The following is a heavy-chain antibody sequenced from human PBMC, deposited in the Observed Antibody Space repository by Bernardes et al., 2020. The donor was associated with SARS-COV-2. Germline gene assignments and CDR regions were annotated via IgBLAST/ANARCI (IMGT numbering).Heavy chain of an antibody. V-gene: IGHV5-51*01. CDR3: GTVVAGTYYFDY. Sequence: SCKGSGYKFTYFWIAWVRHMPGQGLEWMVSVFPGDYDARYSPSFQGRVTISADKSINTAYLQWSRLKASDSAIYYCGTVVAGTYYFDYWGQGTLVTVSS. J-gene: IGHJ4*02. CDR1: GYKFTYFW. CDR2: VFPGDYDA. D-gene: IGHD6-19*01.